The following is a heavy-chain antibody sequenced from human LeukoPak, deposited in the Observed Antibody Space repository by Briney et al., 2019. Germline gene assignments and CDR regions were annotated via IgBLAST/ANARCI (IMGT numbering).Heavy chain of an antibody. CDR2: ISAYTRNT. J-gene: IGHJ6*02. CDR3: ARDYGDSNYYSGADV. D-gene: IGHD4-17*01. CDR1: GYTFIRYG. V-gene: IGHV1-18*01. Sequence: ASVKVSCKASGYTFIRYGISWVRQAPGQGLEWMGWISAYTRNTNYAQNLRGRVTMTTDTSTSTAYMELRSLGSDDTAVYYCARDYGDSNYYSGADVWGQGTTDTVSS.